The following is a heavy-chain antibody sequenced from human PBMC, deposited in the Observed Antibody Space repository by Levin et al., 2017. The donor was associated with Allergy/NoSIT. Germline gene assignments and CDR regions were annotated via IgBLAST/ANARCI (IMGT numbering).Heavy chain of an antibody. V-gene: IGHV1-2*02. J-gene: IGHJ4*02. D-gene: IGHD6-13*01. CDR1: GYTFTGYY. CDR2: INPNSGGT. CDR3: ARDQNPYSIALYPDY. Sequence: ASVKVSCKASGYTFTGYYMHWVRQAPGQGLEWMGWINPNSGGTNYAQKFQGRVTMTRDTSISTAYMELSRLRSDDTAVYYCARDQNPYSIALYPDYWGQGTLVTVSS.